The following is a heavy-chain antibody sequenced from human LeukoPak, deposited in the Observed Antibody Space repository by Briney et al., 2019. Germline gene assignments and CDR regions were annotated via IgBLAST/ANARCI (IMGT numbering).Heavy chain of an antibody. V-gene: IGHV3-48*04. D-gene: IGHD6-19*01. J-gene: IGHJ3*02. CDR3: ARARFGIAVADDAFDI. Sequence: PGGSLRLSCAASGFTFSSYSMNWVRQAPGKGLEWVSYISSSGITIDYSDSVKGRFTISRDNAKNSLYLRMNSLRAEDTAVYYCARARFGIAVADDAFDIWGQGTMVTVSS. CDR2: ISSSGITI. CDR1: GFTFSSYS.